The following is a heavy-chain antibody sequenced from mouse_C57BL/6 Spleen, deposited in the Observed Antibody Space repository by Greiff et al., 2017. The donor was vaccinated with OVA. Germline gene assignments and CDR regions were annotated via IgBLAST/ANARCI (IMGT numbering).Heavy chain of an antibody. J-gene: IGHJ1*03. CDR2: INPNNGGT. CDR1: GYTFTDYN. Sequence: EVQLQQSGPELVKPGASVKIPCKASGYTFTDYNMDWVKQSHGKRLEWIGDINPNNGGTIYNQKFKGKATLTVDKSSSTAYMELRSLTSEDTAVYYCARDYGSSWYFDVWGTGTTVTVSS. V-gene: IGHV1-18*01. CDR3: ARDYGSSWYFDV. D-gene: IGHD1-1*01.